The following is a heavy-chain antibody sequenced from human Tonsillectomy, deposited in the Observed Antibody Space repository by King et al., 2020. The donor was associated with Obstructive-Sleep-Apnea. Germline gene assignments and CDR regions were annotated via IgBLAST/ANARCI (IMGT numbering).Heavy chain of an antibody. Sequence: VQLQQWGAGLLKPSETLSLTCAVYGGSFSVYSLSWIRQPPGKGLEWIGEINHSWSATYNPSLKNRVTISVDTSKNQFSLKLSSVTAADTAVYYCASGEVYYGDYDYWGQGTLVTVSS. V-gene: IGHV4-34*01. D-gene: IGHD4-17*01. CDR2: INHSWSA. CDR3: ASGEVYYGDYDY. J-gene: IGHJ4*02. CDR1: GGSFSVYS.